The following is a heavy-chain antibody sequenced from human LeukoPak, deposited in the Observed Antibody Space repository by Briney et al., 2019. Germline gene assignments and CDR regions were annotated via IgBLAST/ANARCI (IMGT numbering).Heavy chain of an antibody. CDR2: IYHSGST. CDR3: ARIGHDLYQTFDS. V-gene: IGHV4-30-2*01. D-gene: IGHD2-2*01. Sequence: SQTLSLTCTVSGGSISSGGYYWSWIRQPPGKGLEWIGYIYHSGSTYYNPSLKSRVTISVDRSKNQFSLKLSSVTAADTAVYYCARIGHDLYQTFDSWGHGTLITVSS. J-gene: IGHJ5*01. CDR1: GGSISSGGYY.